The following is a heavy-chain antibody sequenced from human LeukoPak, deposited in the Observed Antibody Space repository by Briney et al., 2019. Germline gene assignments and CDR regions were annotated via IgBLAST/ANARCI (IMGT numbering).Heavy chain of an antibody. D-gene: IGHD6-19*01. CDR2: ISDSGSTI. CDR1: GFGFSSYS. Sequence: GGSLRLSCAASGFGFSSYSVDWVRQAPGKGLEWLSYISDSGSTIFYADSVKGRFTISRDNGMNSLYLQMNSLRDEDTAVYYCARDLPYSSGWYFGYWGQGTLVTVSS. CDR3: ARDLPYSSGWYFGY. V-gene: IGHV3-48*02. J-gene: IGHJ4*02.